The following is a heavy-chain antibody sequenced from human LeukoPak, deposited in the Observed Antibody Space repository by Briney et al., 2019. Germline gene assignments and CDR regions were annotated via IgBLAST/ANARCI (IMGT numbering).Heavy chain of an antibody. Sequence: GGSLRLSCAGSGFTFSNYWMTWVRQAPGKGLEWVSAISGSGGSTFYADSVKGRFTISRDNSKNTLYLQMNSLRAEDTAVYYCAKDIEGEWELPSYFDYWGQGTLVTVSS. D-gene: IGHD1-26*01. CDR3: AKDIEGEWELPSYFDY. J-gene: IGHJ4*02. CDR1: GFTFSNYW. CDR2: ISGSGGST. V-gene: IGHV3-23*01.